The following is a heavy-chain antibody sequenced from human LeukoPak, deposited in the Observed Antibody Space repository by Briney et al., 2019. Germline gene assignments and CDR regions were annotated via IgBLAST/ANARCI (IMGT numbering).Heavy chain of an antibody. Sequence: GSLRLSCAASGFTFSSYAMNWIRQPPGKGLEWIGEINHSGSTNYNPSLKSRVTISVDTSKNQFSLKLSSVTAADTAVYYCARGGRYSSGPWGQGTLVTVSS. CDR1: GFTFSSYA. J-gene: IGHJ5*02. CDR3: ARGGRYSSGP. D-gene: IGHD6-19*01. CDR2: INHSGST. V-gene: IGHV4-34*01.